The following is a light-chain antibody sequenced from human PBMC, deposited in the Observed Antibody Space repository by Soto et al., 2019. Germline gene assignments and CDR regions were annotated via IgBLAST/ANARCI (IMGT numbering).Light chain of an antibody. Sequence: QSALTQPASVSGSPGQSITIYCTGTSSDVGAYNFVSWYQQHPGKAPKLMIYEVTNRPSGVSNRFSASKSGNTASLTISGLQPEDEADYYCSSYTTSTTWVFGGGTKLTVL. CDR1: SSDVGAYNF. CDR3: SSYTTSTTWV. V-gene: IGLV2-14*01. CDR2: EVT. J-gene: IGLJ3*02.